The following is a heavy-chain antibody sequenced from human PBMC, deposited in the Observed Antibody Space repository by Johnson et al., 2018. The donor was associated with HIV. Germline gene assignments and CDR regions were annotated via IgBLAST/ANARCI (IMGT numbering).Heavy chain of an antibody. Sequence: VKPGGSLRLSCAASGFTFSNAWMSWVRQAPGKGLEWVGRIKSKTDGGTTDYAAPVKGRFTISRDYSKNTLYLQMNSLKTEDTAVYYCNTYHGALDAFDIWGQGTMVTVSS. V-gene: IGHV3-15*01. J-gene: IGHJ3*02. CDR3: NTYHGALDAFDI. CDR1: GFTFSNAW. CDR2: IKSKTDGGTT. D-gene: IGHD2-2*01.